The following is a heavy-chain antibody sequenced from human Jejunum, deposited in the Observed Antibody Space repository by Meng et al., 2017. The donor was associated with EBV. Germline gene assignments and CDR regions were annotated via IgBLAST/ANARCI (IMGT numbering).Heavy chain of an antibody. CDR3: AVSSSSAPY. Sequence: EVQLVESGXXXXXPXXALRLSCAASGITFNSYSMTWVRQAPGKGLEWVSFISTGSDYIYYADSVKGRFTISRDNAKNLLYLQMNSLRAEDTAVYYCAVSSSSAPYWGQGTLVTVSS. CDR1: GITFNSYS. J-gene: IGHJ4*02. D-gene: IGHD2-2*01. CDR2: ISTGSDYI. V-gene: IGHV3-21*06.